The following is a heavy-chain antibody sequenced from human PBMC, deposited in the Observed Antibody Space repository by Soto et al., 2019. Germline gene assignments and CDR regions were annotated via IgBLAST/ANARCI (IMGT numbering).Heavy chain of an antibody. J-gene: IGHJ4*02. D-gene: IGHD3-16*01. CDR1: GFTFSFYD. V-gene: IGHV3-30*03. CDR3: ARQAKIGDRSQFYFDS. Sequence: QVQLVESGGDVVQPGRSLRLSCAASGFTFSFYDMHWVRQAPGKGLEWVAVISYNGRNKHYVDSVKGRFTISRDNSQDTRYLQMDSLRPDDTAVYYCARQAKIGDRSQFYFDSWGQGTLVTVSS. CDR2: ISYNGRNK.